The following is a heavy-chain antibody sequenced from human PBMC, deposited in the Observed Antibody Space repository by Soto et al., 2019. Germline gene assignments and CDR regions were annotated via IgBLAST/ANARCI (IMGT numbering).Heavy chain of an antibody. CDR2: INPGSGAS. CDR3: ARGGEVGVAGSAAFDM. J-gene: IGHJ3*02. D-gene: IGHD3-3*01. Sequence: QVQLVQSGAEVKKPGASVKISCTASGYTVTTHYMHWVRQAPGRGLEWMGAINPGSGASKYTQTFQARVTMASDTTTHTDYMEMSALSSEDTAVFYCARGGEVGVAGSAAFDMWGQGTMVTVSS. CDR1: GYTVTTHY. V-gene: IGHV1-46*01.